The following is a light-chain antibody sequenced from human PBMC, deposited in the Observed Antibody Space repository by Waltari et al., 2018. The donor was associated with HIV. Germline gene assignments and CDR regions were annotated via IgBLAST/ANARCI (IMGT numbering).Light chain of an antibody. CDR1: SSDVGGYSY. Sequence: QSALTQPASVSGSPGQSIPISCTGTSSDVGGYSYVSCYQHHPGKAPKLMIFDVSNRPSGVSNRFSGSKSGNTASLTISGLQAEDEADYYCSSYTSSTTLEVFGGGTKLTVL. V-gene: IGLV2-14*03. CDR3: SSYTSSTTLEV. CDR2: DVS. J-gene: IGLJ2*01.